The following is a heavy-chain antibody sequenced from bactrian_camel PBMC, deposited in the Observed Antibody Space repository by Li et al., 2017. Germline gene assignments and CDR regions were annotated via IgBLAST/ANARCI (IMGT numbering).Heavy chain of an antibody. CDR1: GHTSGAHC. Sequence: VQLVESGGGSVEAGGSLRLTCAVSGHTSGAHCMAWFRQDTGKGREGVAAIEHNGTATYADSVKGRFTISKDSTRDILYLQLDSLKPEDTAMYYCAADKWGHNYCAYEWTWTYWGQGTQVTVS. J-gene: IGHJ4*01. D-gene: IGHD3*01. CDR2: IEHNGTA. V-gene: IGHV3S53*01. CDR3: AADKWGHNYCAYEWTWTY.